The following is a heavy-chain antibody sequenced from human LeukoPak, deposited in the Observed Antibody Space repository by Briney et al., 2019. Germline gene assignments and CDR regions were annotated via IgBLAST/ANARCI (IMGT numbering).Heavy chain of an antibody. CDR2: IYYSGST. D-gene: IGHD3-16*02. CDR3: ARDLSVWGSYRSNWFDP. J-gene: IGHJ5*02. V-gene: IGHV4-39*07. Sequence: SETLSLTCTVSGGSISSSSYYWGWIRQPPGKGLEWIGSIYYSGSTYYNPSLKSRVTISVDTSKNQFSLKLSSVTAADTAVYYCARDLSVWGSYRSNWFDPWGQGTLVTVSS. CDR1: GGSISSSSYY.